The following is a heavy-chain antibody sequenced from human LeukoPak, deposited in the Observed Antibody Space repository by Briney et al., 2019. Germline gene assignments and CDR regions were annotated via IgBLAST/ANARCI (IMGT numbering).Heavy chain of an antibody. CDR1: GYTFSGFG. CDR2: ISIYQGST. CDR3: ARDRRVVATISSYFDF. D-gene: IGHD5-12*01. V-gene: IGHV1-18*01. Sequence: GASVKVSCKTSGYTFSGFGISWVRQAPGQGLEWVGWISIYQGSTDYSKKFQGRVTMTTDTSTNTVYMDLRGLKSDDTAVYYCARDRRVVATISSYFDFWGQGTLVTVSS. J-gene: IGHJ4*02.